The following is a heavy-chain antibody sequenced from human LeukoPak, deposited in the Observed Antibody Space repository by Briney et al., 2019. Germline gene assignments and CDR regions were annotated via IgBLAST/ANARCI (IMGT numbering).Heavy chain of an antibody. Sequence: PGGSLRLSCAASGFTFDDYGMSWVRQAPGKGLEWVSGINWNGGSTGYADSVKGRFTISRDNAKNSLYLQMNSLRAEDTALYYCARLGHSSGYYQLDYWGQGTLVTVSS. CDR3: ARLGHSSGYYQLDY. CDR1: GFTFDDYG. CDR2: INWNGGST. V-gene: IGHV3-20*04. D-gene: IGHD3-22*01. J-gene: IGHJ4*02.